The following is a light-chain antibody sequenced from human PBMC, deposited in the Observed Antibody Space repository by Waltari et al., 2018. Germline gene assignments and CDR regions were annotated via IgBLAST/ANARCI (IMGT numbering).Light chain of an antibody. CDR3: SSYGGRYTLI. CDR1: SSDAGGYDY. CDR2: GVS. Sequence: QSALTQPPSAPGSFGQSVTISSTGTSSDAGGYDYVSWYQQHPGKGPKLLIYGVSKRPWGIPDRFSGSKSGNAASLTVSGLQAEDEADYYCSSYGGRYTLIFGGGTKLTVL. J-gene: IGLJ2*01. V-gene: IGLV2-8*01.